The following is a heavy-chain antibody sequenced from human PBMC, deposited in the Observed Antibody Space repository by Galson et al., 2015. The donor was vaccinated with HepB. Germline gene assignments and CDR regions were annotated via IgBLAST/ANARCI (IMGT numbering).Heavy chain of an antibody. CDR3: ARAHTVVPAAISGNWFDP. CDR2: IYYSGST. D-gene: IGHD2-2*01. V-gene: IGHV4-31*03. Sequence: LSLTCTVSGGSISSGGYYWSWIRQHPGKGLEWIGYIYYSGSTYYNPSLKSRVTISVDTSKNQFSLKLSSVTAADTAVYYCARAHTVVPAAISGNWFDPWGQGTLVTVSS. CDR1: GGSISSGGYY. J-gene: IGHJ5*02.